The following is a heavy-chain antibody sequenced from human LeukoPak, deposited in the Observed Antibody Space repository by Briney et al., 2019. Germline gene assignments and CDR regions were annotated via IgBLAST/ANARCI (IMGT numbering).Heavy chain of an antibody. Sequence: GASVKVSCKASGYTFSNFDVNWVRQAPGQGLEWMAWMNPGSGDTGYEGKFQARLTTSSNTSITTASMELSSLTSEDTAVYYCARSRRGYYMDVWGKGTTVIVSS. V-gene: IGHV1-8*02. CDR3: ARSRRGYYMDV. J-gene: IGHJ6*03. CDR1: GYTFSNFD. CDR2: MNPGSGDT.